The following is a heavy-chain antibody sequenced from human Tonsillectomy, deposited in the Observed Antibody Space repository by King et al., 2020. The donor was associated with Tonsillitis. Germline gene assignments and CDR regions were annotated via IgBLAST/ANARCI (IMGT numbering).Heavy chain of an antibody. J-gene: IGHJ4*02. CDR2: INSDGSST. Sequence: VQLVESGGGLVQPGGSLRLSCAASGFTFSSYWMHWVRQAPGKGLVWVSHINSDGSSTNYADSVKGRFTISRDNAKNTLYLQMNSLIAEDTAVYYCARETISYGDYGDYWGQGTLVTVSS. CDR3: ARETISYGDYGDY. D-gene: IGHD4-17*01. CDR1: GFTFSSYW. V-gene: IGHV3-74*01.